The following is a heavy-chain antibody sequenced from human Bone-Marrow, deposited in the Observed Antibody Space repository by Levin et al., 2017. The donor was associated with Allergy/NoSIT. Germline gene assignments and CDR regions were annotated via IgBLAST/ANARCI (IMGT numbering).Heavy chain of an antibody. CDR2: ISYDGGHK. Sequence: GESLKISCAASGFTFSAFGMHWVRQPPGRGLEWVAVISYDGGHKFYADSVKGRFTISRDNSKNTHYLQMNSLRAEDTAVHYCTRARVECGQFYFDYWGQGILVTVSS. D-gene: IGHD2-21*01. CDR3: TRARVECGQFYFDY. V-gene: IGHV3-33*01. J-gene: IGHJ4*02. CDR1: GFTFSAFG.